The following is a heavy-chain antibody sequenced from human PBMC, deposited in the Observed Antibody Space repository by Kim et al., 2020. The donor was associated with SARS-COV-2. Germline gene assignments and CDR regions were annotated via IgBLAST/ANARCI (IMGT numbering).Heavy chain of an antibody. J-gene: IGHJ5*02. CDR2: INTNTGNP. CDR3: ARDPLYYDYVWGSYRYTKGLNWFAP. Sequence: ASVKVSCKASGYTFTSYAMNWVRQAPGQGLEWMGWINTNTGNPTYAQGFTGRFVFSLDTSVSTAYLQISSLKAEDTAVYYCARDPLYYDYVWGSYRYTKGLNWFAPWGQGTLVTVSS. CDR1: GYTFTSYA. V-gene: IGHV7-4-1*02. D-gene: IGHD3-16*02.